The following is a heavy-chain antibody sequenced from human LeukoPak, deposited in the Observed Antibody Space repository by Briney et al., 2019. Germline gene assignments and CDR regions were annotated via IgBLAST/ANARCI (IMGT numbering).Heavy chain of an antibody. CDR1: GGSFSGYY. Sequence: SSEILSLTCAVYGGSFSGYYWSWIRQPPGKGLEWIGEINHSGSTNYNPSLKSRVTISVDTSKNQFSLKLSSVTAADTAVYYCAREIGYGSGSYLYWGQGTLVTVSS. CDR3: AREIGYGSGSYLY. CDR2: INHSGST. D-gene: IGHD3-10*01. V-gene: IGHV4-34*01. J-gene: IGHJ4*02.